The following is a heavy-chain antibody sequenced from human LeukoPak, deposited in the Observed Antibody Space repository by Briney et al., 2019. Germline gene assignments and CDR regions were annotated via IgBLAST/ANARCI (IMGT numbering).Heavy chain of an antibody. CDR1: GYTFTGYY. V-gene: IGHV1-2*02. J-gene: IGHJ6*02. CDR2: INPNSGGT. Sequence: GASVKVSCKASGYTFTGYYMHWVRQAPGQGLEWMGWINPNSGGTNYAQKFQGRVTMTRDTSISTAYMELSRLRSDDTAVHYCARDRQQLVRASHYYYGMDVWGQGTTVTVSS. D-gene: IGHD6-13*01. CDR3: ARDRQQLVRASHYYYGMDV.